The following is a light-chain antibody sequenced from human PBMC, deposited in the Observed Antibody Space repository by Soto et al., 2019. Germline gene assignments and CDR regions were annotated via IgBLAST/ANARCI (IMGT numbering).Light chain of an antibody. CDR1: SSDVGSYDY. J-gene: IGLJ1*01. CDR3: CAYSTSGTHV. Sequence: QSALTQPASVSGSPGQSITFPCTGTSSDVGSYDYVSWHQQHPGKAPKLIIYDVNNRPSGVPSRFSGSKSGNTASLIISGLQTEDEADYYCCAYSTSGTHVFGTGTKLTVL. V-gene: IGLV2-14*03. CDR2: DVN.